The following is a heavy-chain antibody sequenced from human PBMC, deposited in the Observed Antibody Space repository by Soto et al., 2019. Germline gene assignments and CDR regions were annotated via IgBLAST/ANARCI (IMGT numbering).Heavy chain of an antibody. CDR3: ARGGVSTRTFDY. CDR2: IYPSDSDT. V-gene: IGHV5-51*01. J-gene: IGHJ4*02. Sequence: GESLKISCKGSGYNFAGYWIAWVRQMPGKGLELMGIIYPSDSDTRYRPSFQGQVTISADKSISSAYLQWSSLRASDTAMYYCARGGVSTRTFDYWGQGTPVTV. CDR1: GYNFAGYW. D-gene: IGHD3-3*01.